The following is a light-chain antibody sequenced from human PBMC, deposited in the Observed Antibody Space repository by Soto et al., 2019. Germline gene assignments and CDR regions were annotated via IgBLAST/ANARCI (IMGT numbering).Light chain of an antibody. Sequence: EILFTQSPFTRSLSPVERATLSFRASQIVSSYLAWYRQIPGQAPRLLIYDASTRATGIPARFSGSGSGTDFSLTISSLEPEDFAVYYCQQRSNRPPGITFGQGTKVDIK. CDR3: QQRSNRPPGIT. CDR1: QIVSSY. J-gene: IGKJ1*01. V-gene: IGKV3-11*01. CDR2: DAS.